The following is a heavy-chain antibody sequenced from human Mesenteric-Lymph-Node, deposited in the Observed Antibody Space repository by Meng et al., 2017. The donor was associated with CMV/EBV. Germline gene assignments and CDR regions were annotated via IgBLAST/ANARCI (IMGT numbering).Heavy chain of an antibody. CDR3: AKYPRDSYYYDSSAD. V-gene: IGHV3-23*01. CDR1: GFTFSSYA. CDR2: ISGSGGST. Sequence: GGSLRLSCAASGFTFSSYAMSWVRQAPGKGLEWVSAISGSGGSTYYADSVKGRFTISRDNSKNTLYLQMNSLRAEDTAVYYCAKYPRDSYYYDSSADWGQGTLVNVSS. D-gene: IGHD3-22*01. J-gene: IGHJ4*02.